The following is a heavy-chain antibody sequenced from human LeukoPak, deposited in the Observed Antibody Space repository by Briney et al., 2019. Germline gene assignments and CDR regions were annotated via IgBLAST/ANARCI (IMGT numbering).Heavy chain of an antibody. CDR1: GFTVSSNH. D-gene: IGHD6-13*01. V-gene: IGHV3-53*01. CDR3: AAGTAADY. J-gene: IGHJ4*02. CDR2: IYSGGTT. Sequence: GGSLRLSCVASGFTVSSNHMNWVRQAPGKGLEWVSIIYSGGTTYYADSVKGRFTISRDNSKNTLYLQMNSLRAEDTAVYYCAAGTAADYWGQGTRVAVSS.